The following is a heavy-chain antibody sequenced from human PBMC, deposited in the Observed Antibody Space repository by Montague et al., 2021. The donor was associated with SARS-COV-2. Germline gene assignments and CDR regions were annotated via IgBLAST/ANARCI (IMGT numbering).Heavy chain of an antibody. CDR2: IHRDGSQQ. Sequence: SLRLSCAASGFSFSSHWMSWVRQPPGKGLEWVANIHRDGSQQYYAGSVKGRFIISRDGARNSLYLQMNSLRAEDTAVYYCTRIIKGNACDEIDYWGQGTLVTVSS. CDR3: TRIIKGNACDEIDY. D-gene: IGHD2-2*01. CDR1: GFSFSSHW. J-gene: IGHJ4*02. V-gene: IGHV3-7*01.